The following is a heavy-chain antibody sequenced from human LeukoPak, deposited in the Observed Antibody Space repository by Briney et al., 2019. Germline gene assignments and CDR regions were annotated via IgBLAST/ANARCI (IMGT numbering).Heavy chain of an antibody. J-gene: IGHJ4*02. CDR2: IIGDGSAT. D-gene: IGHD2-21*02. Sequence: GGSLRLSCAASGFTFSGSWMHWVRQTPGKGLVWVSRIIGDGSATSYADSVKGRFTISRDNAKNTVYLQMNSLRDEDTAVYYCARFVMVTAGDYWGQGTLVTVSS. CDR3: ARFVMVTAGDY. CDR1: GFTFSGSW. V-gene: IGHV3-74*01.